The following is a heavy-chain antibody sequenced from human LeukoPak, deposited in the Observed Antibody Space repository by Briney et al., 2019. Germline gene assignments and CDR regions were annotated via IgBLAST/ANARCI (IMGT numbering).Heavy chain of an antibody. Sequence: GASVKVSCKASGYTFTTYGISWVRQAPGQGREWMGWISAYNGNTNYAQKLQGRVTMTTDTSTSTAYMELRSLRSDDTAVYYCARAKYDSSGYYWFDPWGQGTLVTVSS. D-gene: IGHD3-22*01. CDR3: ARAKYDSSGYYWFDP. CDR2: ISAYNGNT. V-gene: IGHV1-18*01. J-gene: IGHJ5*02. CDR1: GYTFTTYG.